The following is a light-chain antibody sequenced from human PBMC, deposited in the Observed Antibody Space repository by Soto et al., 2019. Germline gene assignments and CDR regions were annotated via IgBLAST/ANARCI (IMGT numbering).Light chain of an antibody. Sequence: DIVMTQSPLSLPVTPGEPASISCRSSQSLLHSNGYNYLDWYLQKPGQSPQLLGYLGSNRASGVPDRISGSGAGTDFTLKISRVEAEDVRGYYYKQTLQTPPFTFGPGKKVDI. CDR2: LGS. J-gene: IGKJ3*01. CDR3: KQTLQTPPFT. V-gene: IGKV2-28*01. CDR1: QSLLHSNGYNY.